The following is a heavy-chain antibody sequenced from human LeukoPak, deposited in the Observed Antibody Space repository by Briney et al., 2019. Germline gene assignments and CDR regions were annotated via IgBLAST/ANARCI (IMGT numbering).Heavy chain of an antibody. J-gene: IGHJ4*02. CDR2: ISGSGGST. D-gene: IGHD3-9*01. CDR3: AKDQHYDILTSAIDY. V-gene: IGHV3-23*01. Sequence: GGSLRLSCAASGFTFSSYAMSWVRQAPGKGLEWVSDISGSGGSTYYADSVKGRFTISRDNSKNTLYLQMNSLRAEDTAVYYCAKDQHYDILTSAIDYWGQGTLVTASS. CDR1: GFTFSSYA.